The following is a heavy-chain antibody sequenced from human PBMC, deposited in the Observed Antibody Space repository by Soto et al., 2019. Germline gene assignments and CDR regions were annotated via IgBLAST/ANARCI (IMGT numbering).Heavy chain of an antibody. CDR1: GYTFSNYG. CDR3: ARASGGGVGTTSY. CDR2: ISAYNGTT. J-gene: IGHJ4*02. V-gene: IGHV1-18*01. D-gene: IGHD1-26*01. Sequence: QVQLVQSGAEVKKPGASAKVSCKASGYTFSNYGINWMRQVPGQGLEWMGWISAYNGTTNYAQKFQGRVTMPTDASTNTAHMELRSLRSDDTAVYYCARASGGGVGTTSYWGQGTLVTVSS.